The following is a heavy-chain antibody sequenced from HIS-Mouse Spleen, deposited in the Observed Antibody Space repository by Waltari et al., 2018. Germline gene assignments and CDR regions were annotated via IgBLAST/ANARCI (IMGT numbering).Heavy chain of an antibody. Sequence: QVQLQESGPGLVKPSETLSLTCTVSGGSVSSGSYYWSWIRQPPGKGLEWIGYIYYSGSTNYNPSLKSRVTISVDTSKDQFSLKLSSVTAADTAVYYCARGPGDIVVVPAATPLADYYYGMDVWGQGTTVTVSS. D-gene: IGHD2-2*01. J-gene: IGHJ6*02. CDR2: IYYSGST. CDR3: ARGPGDIVVVPAATPLADYYYGMDV. V-gene: IGHV4-61*01. CDR1: GGSVSSGSYY.